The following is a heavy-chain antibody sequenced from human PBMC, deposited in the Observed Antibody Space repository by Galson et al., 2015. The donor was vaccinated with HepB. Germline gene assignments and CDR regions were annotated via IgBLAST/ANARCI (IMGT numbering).Heavy chain of an antibody. Sequence: SLRLSCAASGFTFSSYAMSWVRQAPGKGPEWVSAISGSGGSTYYADSVKGRFTISRDKSKNTLYLQMNSLRAEDTAVYYCAKNRDCSSTSCPVDYWGQGTLVTVSS. J-gene: IGHJ4*02. CDR2: ISGSGGST. V-gene: IGHV3-23*01. D-gene: IGHD2-2*01. CDR1: GFTFSSYA. CDR3: AKNRDCSSTSCPVDY.